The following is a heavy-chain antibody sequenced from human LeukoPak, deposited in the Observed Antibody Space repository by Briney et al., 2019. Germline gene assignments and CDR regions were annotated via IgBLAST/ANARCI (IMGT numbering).Heavy chain of an antibody. CDR3: ARDNYDFWSGYYYYYGMDV. D-gene: IGHD3-3*01. Sequence: GGSLRLSCSASGFTFSSYAMHWVRQAPGKGLEYVSAISSNGGSTYYADSVKGRFTISRDNSKNTLYLQMNSLRAEDTAVYYCARDNYDFWSGYYYYYGMDVWAKGPRSPSP. CDR1: GFTFSSYA. CDR2: ISSNGGST. V-gene: IGHV3-64*04. J-gene: IGHJ6*02.